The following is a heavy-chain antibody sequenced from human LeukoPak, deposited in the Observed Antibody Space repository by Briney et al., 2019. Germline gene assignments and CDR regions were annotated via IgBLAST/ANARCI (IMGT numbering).Heavy chain of an antibody. CDR3: AKGPMVRGVINWYFDL. D-gene: IGHD3-10*01. CDR1: GLTFSSYA. CDR2: ISWNSGSI. J-gene: IGHJ2*01. Sequence: GGSLRLSCAASGLTFSSYAMNWVRQAPGKGLEWVSGISWNSGSIGYADSVKGRFTISRDNAKNSLYLQMNSLRAEDTALYYCAKGPMVRGVINWYFDLWGRGTLVTVSS. V-gene: IGHV3-9*01.